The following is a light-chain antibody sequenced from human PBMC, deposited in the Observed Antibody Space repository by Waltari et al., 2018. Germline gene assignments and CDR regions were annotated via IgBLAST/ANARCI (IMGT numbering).Light chain of an antibody. J-gene: IGKJ3*01. CDR3: QQGYRIPLA. CDR1: QSINTY. Sequence: DIVMTQSPSSLSASVGDRVTITCRASQSINTYLNWYQRKPGEAPKLLIYGASTLESGVPSRFSGSGSGTDFTLTISSLQPEDFATYYCQQGYRIPLAFGPGAKVEMK. CDR2: GAS. V-gene: IGKV1-39*01.